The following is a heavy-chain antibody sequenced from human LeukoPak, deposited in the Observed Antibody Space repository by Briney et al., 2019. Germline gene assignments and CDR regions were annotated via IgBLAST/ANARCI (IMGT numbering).Heavy chain of an antibody. J-gene: IGHJ5*02. V-gene: IGHV6-1*01. D-gene: IGHD5-18*01. CDR2: TYYRSKWHN. CDR3: ARQLLGITQRLGFDP. Sequence: SQTLSLNGAISGDSVSSNSAAWNWIRQSPSRGLEWLRKTYYRSKWHNYYAVSVKSRITINRDTSKNQFSLQLNSVTPEDTAVYYCARQLLGITQRLGFDPWAQGTLVTVSS. CDR1: GDSVSSNSAA.